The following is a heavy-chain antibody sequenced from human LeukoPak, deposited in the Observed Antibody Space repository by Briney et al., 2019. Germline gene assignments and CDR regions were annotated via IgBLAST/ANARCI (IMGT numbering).Heavy chain of an antibody. J-gene: IGHJ4*02. D-gene: IGHD3-22*01. Sequence: GGSLRLSCAASGFTVSSNYMSWVRQAPGKGLEWVSVIYSGGSTYYADSVKGRFTISRDNSKNTLYLQMNSLRAENTAVYYCAGYYYDSSGYPFDYWGQGTLVTVSS. V-gene: IGHV3-66*02. CDR3: AGYYYDSSGYPFDY. CDR1: GFTVSSNY. CDR2: IYSGGST.